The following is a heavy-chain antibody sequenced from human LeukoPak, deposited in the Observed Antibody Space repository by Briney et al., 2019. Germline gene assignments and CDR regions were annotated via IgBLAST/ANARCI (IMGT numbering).Heavy chain of an antibody. CDR1: GFTFSSYS. D-gene: IGHD3-3*01. CDR2: ISSSSSYI. J-gene: IGHJ6*03. CDR3: ARDPYYDFWSGYYPYYYYYYMDV. Sequence: GGSLRLSCAASGFTFSSYSMNWVRQAPGKGLEWVSSISSSSSYIYYADSVKGRFTISRDNAKNSLYLQMNSLRAEDTVVYYCARDPYYDFWSGYYPYYYYYYMDVWGKGTTVTVSS. V-gene: IGHV3-21*01.